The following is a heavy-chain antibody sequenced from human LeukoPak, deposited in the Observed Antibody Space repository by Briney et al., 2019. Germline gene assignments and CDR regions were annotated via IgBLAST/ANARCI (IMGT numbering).Heavy chain of an antibody. CDR2: IKQDGSEK. CDR3: ARDGAVAGSDAFDI. V-gene: IGHV3-7*01. J-gene: IGHJ3*02. CDR1: GFTFSSYW. D-gene: IGHD6-19*01. Sequence: PGGSLRLSCAASGFTFSSYWMSWVRQAPGKGLEWVANIKQDGSEKYYVDSVKGRFTISRDNAKNSLFLQMNSPRAEDTAVYYCARDGAVAGSDAFDIWGQGTMVTVSS.